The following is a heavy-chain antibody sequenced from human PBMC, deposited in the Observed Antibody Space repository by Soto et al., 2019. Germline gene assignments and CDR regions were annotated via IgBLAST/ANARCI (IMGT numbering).Heavy chain of an antibody. Sequence: HPGVSLRLSCAASEFTFSNVAMSWVRQAPGKGLEWISYISGGGRPISYADSVKGRFTISRDNAKNSLYLQMDSLTDEDTAVYYCARDLGWAFDSWGQGTLVTVSS. CDR1: EFTFSNVA. CDR2: ISGGGRPI. V-gene: IGHV3-48*02. D-gene: IGHD6-19*01. CDR3: ARDLGWAFDS. J-gene: IGHJ4*02.